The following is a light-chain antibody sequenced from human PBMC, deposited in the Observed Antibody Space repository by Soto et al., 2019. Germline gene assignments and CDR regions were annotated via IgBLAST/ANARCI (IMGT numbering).Light chain of an antibody. CDR1: RSIGDW. Sequence: DIQMTQSPSTLSPSVGDRVTITCRASRSIGDWVAWYQQKPGKAPKLLIFDASNLKSGVPSRFSGSGSGTEFTLTISSLQPDDVATYYCLQYDSYSWTFGQGTKVEIK. V-gene: IGKV1-5*01. CDR3: LQYDSYSWT. CDR2: DAS. J-gene: IGKJ1*01.